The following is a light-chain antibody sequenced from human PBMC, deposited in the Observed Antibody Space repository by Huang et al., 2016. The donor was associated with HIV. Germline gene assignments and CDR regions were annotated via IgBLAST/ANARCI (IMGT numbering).Light chain of an antibody. J-gene: IGKJ4*01. V-gene: IGKV3-11*01. CDR1: QSVSSY. CDR3: QQRSNWPPT. Sequence: EIVLTQSPATLSLSPGERATLSCRASQSVSSYLAWYQQKPGQAPGLLIYDASNRANGIPARFSGSGSGTDFTLTISSLEPEDFAVYYCQQRSNWPPTFGGGTKVEIK. CDR2: DAS.